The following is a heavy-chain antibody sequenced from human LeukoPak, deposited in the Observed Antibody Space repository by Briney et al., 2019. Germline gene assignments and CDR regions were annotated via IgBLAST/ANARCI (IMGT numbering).Heavy chain of an antibody. J-gene: IGHJ4*02. D-gene: IGHD3/OR15-3a*01. V-gene: IGHV3-23*01. CDR2: ISGSGGNT. CDR3: AKRGVVIRVILVGFHKEAYYFES. Sequence: GGSLRLSCAVSGITLSNYGMSWVRQAPGKGLEWVAGISGSGGNTKYADSVKGRFTISRDNPKNTLYLQMNSLRAEDTAVYFCAKRGVVIRVILVGFHKEAYYFESWGQGALVTVSS. CDR1: GITLSNYG.